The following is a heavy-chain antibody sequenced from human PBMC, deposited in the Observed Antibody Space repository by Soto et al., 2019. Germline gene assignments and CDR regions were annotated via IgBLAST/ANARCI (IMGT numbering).Heavy chain of an antibody. J-gene: IGHJ6*02. D-gene: IGHD6-13*01. V-gene: IGHV2-5*01. Sequence: ESGPTLVNPTQTLTLTCTFSGFSLSTSGVGVGWIRQPPGKDLEWLALIYWNDVKRYSPSLKSRLTITKDTSKNQVVLTMTNMDPVYTATYYCAHRPFLGSSWYGYYYYYYCMDVWCQGTTVTVSS. CDR2: IYWNDVK. CDR3: AHRPFLGSSWYGYYYYYYCMDV. CDR1: GFSLSTSGVG.